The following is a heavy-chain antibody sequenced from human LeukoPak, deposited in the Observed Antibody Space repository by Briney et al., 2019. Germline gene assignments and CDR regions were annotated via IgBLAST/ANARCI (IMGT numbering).Heavy chain of an antibody. D-gene: IGHD5-18*01. CDR1: GFTFSSYS. V-gene: IGHV3-48*04. CDR2: ISSSSSTI. Sequence: GGSLRLSCAASGFTFSSYSMNWVRRTPGKGLEWASYISSSSSTIYYADSVKGRFTIFRDNAKNSLYLQMDSLRAEDTAVYYCARGRGGYSYAYYFDCWGQGTLVIVSS. CDR3: ARGRGGYSYAYYFDC. J-gene: IGHJ4*02.